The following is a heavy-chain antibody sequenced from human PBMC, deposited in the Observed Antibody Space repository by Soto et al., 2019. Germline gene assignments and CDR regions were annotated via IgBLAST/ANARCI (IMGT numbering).Heavy chain of an antibody. CDR3: AKDPWGYCSSTSCYGFDY. D-gene: IGHD2-2*01. Sequence: PGGSLRLSCAASGFTFSSYAMSWVRQAPGKGLEWVSTISGRGDSTYYADSVKGRFTISSDSSKNTLYLQMNSLRAEDTALYYCAKDPWGYCSSTSCYGFDYWGQGTLVTVSS. J-gene: IGHJ4*02. CDR2: ISGRGDST. V-gene: IGHV3-23*01. CDR1: GFTFSSYA.